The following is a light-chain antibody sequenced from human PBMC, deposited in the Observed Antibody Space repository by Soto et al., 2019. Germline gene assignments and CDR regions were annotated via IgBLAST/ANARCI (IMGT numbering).Light chain of an antibody. CDR2: YDS. CDR3: QVWDSSSDPHVV. Sequence: SYELTQPPSVSVAPGKTARITCGGTNIGRKSVHWYQQKPGQAPVLVIYYDSDRPSGIPERFSGSNSGNTATLTISRVEAGDEADYYCQVWDSSSDPHVVFGGGTKLTVL. V-gene: IGLV3-21*04. J-gene: IGLJ2*01. CDR1: NIGRKS.